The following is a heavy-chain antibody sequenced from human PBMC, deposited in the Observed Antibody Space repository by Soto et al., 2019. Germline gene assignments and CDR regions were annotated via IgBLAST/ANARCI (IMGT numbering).Heavy chain of an antibody. D-gene: IGHD3-10*01. CDR2: MNPNSGNT. CDR1: GYTFTSFD. J-gene: IGHJ5*02. V-gene: IGHV1-8*01. CDR3: ARGPIYGSGSYLSDP. Sequence: QVQLVQSGAEVKKPGASVKVSCKASGYTFTSFDINWVRQDTGQGLEWVGWMNPNSGNTGYAQKFQGRVTMTRNTSVSTAYMELSSLRSEDTAVYHCARGPIYGSGSYLSDPWGQGTLVTVSS.